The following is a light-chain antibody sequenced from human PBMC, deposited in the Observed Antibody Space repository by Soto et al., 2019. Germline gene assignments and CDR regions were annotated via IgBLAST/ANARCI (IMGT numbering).Light chain of an antibody. V-gene: IGLV2-14*01. CDR2: EVR. CDR1: SSDVGGHNY. Sequence: QSVLTQPASVSGSPGQSITISCTGTSSDVGGHNYVSWYQQHPGKAPKLMIYEVRNRPSGVSNRFSGSKSDNTASLTSSGLQAEDEADYYCTSYTTSSALYVFGTGTKLTVL. CDR3: TSYTTSSALYV. J-gene: IGLJ1*01.